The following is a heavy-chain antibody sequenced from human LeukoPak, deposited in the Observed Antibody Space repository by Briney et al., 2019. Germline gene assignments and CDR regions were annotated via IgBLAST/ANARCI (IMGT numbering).Heavy chain of an antibody. V-gene: IGHV3-30*03. D-gene: IGHD3-10*01. CDR2: ITYDGYYK. Sequence: GGSLRLSCAASGFTFTSSGMHWVRQSPGKGLEWVALITYDGYYKYYSDSVKGRFTISSDTSKNTLYLQMNSLRAEDTAVYYCARDLSPVVRASPMGYWGQGTLVTVSS. CDR1: GFTFTSSG. J-gene: IGHJ4*02. CDR3: ARDLSPVVRASPMGY.